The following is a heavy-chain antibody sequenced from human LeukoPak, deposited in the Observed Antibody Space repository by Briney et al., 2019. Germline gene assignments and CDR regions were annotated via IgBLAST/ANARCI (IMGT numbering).Heavy chain of an antibody. CDR3: ARDWRAVAGSYFDY. V-gene: IGHV3-23*01. Sequence: GGSLRLSCAASGFTFSSYGMSWVRQAPGKGLEWVSAISGSGGSTYYADSVKGRFTISRDNSKNTLYLQMNSLRAEDTAVYYCARDWRAVAGSYFDYWGQGTLVTVSS. D-gene: IGHD6-19*01. CDR1: GFTFSSYG. J-gene: IGHJ4*02. CDR2: ISGSGGST.